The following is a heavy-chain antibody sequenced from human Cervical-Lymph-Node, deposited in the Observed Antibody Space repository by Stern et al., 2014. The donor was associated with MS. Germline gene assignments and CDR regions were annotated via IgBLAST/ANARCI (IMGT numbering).Heavy chain of an antibody. Sequence: VQLVESGPGLVKSSQTLSLTCAISGDSVSSNSAAWSWIRQSPSRGLEWLGRTYHRSRWYYDYAVSVKSRVTISPDTSKNQFSLRLNSVTPEDTAVYYCARDVSSSPDAFDIWGQGTMVTVSS. CDR2: TYHRSRWYY. V-gene: IGHV6-1*01. CDR1: GDSVSSNSAA. J-gene: IGHJ3*02. CDR3: ARDVSSSPDAFDI. D-gene: IGHD6-6*01.